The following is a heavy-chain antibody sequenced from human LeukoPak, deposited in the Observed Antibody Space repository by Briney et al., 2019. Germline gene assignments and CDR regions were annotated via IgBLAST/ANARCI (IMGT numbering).Heavy chain of an antibody. J-gene: IGHJ3*02. V-gene: IGHV3-23*01. CDR2: ISGSGGST. CDR1: GFTFSSYA. D-gene: IGHD2-21*02. CDR3: AKDRVRLSGDYDAFDI. Sequence: GGSLRLSCAASGFTFSSYAMSWVRQAPGKGLEWVSAISGSGGSTYYADSVKGRFTISRDNSKNTLYLQMNSLRAEDTAVYYCAKDRVRLSGDYDAFDIWGQGTMVTVSS.